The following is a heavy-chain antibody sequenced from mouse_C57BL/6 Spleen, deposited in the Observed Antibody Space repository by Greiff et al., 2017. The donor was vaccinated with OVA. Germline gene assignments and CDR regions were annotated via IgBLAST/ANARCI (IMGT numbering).Heavy chain of an antibody. V-gene: IGHV1-82*01. Sequence: QVQLQQSGPELVKPGASVKISCKASGYAFSSSWMNWVKQRPGKGLEWIGRIYPGDGDTNYNGKFKGKATLTADKSSSTAYMQLSSLTSEDSAVYFCARGGTGTLEAWFAYWGQGTLVTVSA. CDR3: ARGGTGTLEAWFAY. CDR1: GYAFSSSW. D-gene: IGHD4-1*01. CDR2: IYPGDGDT. J-gene: IGHJ3*01.